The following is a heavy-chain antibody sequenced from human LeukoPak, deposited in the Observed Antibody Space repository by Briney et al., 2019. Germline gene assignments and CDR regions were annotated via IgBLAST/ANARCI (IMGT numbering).Heavy chain of an antibody. Sequence: EASVKVSCKASGYTFSDLDFTWVRQAPGQGLEWLGWLSVDNDNTRYGEKFQGRVTMTTDTSANTVYMELKSLRPDDTAVYYCARDHTLPHCITANCGRGGWSDPWGQGTLVTVSS. CDR2: LSVDNDNT. V-gene: IGHV1-18*01. D-gene: IGHD3-10*01. CDR3: ARDHTLPHCITANCGRGGWSDP. J-gene: IGHJ5*02. CDR1: GYTFSDLD.